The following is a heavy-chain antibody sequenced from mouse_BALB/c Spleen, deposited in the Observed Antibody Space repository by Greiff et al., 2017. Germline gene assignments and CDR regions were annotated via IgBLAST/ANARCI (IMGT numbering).Heavy chain of an antibody. CDR1: GYAFTNYW. D-gene: IGHD2-10*02. CDR2: IYPGSGNT. J-gene: IGHJ2*01. Sequence: QVQLQQSGAELVRPGTSVKISCKASGYAFTNYWLGWVKQRPGHGLEWIGDIYPGSGNTYYNEKFKGKATLTADKSSSTAYMQLSSLTSEDSAVYFCAREYGKERFDYWGQGTTLTVSS. V-gene: IGHV1-63*01. CDR3: AREYGKERFDY.